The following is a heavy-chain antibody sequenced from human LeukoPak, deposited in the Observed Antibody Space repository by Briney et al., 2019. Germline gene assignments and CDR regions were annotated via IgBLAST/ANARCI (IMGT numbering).Heavy chain of an antibody. CDR2: IYQSGST. V-gene: IGHV4-38-2*02. D-gene: IGHD3-10*01. CDR3: ARVRYGSGSLYYYYYYMDV. Sequence: SETLSLTCTVSGYSFSSGFYWGWIRQPPGKGLEWIGSIYQSGSTYYNPSLKSRVTISVDTSKNQFSLKPSSVTAADTAIYYCARVRYGSGSLYYYYYYMDVWGKGTTVTISS. CDR1: GYSFSSGFY. J-gene: IGHJ6*03.